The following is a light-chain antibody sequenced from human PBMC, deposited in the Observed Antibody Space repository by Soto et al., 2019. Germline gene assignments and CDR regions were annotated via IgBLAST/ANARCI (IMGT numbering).Light chain of an antibody. V-gene: IGKV3-20*01. Sequence: EIVLTQSPGTLSFSPGERATLSCRASQSVRSYLSWYQQKPGQAPRLLIYGASSRATGIPERFSGSGSGTDVTLTISRLEPEDCALYYCQQYGSSTITFGQGTRLETK. J-gene: IGKJ5*01. CDR2: GAS. CDR1: QSVRSY. CDR3: QQYGSSTIT.